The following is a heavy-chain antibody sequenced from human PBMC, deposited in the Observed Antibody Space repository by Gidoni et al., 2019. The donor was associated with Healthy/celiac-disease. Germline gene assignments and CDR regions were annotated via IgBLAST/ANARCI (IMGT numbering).Heavy chain of an antibody. Sequence: QVQLQESGPGLVKPSETLSLTCTVSGGSISSYYWSWIRQPPGKGLEWIGYIYYSGSTNYNPSLKSRVTISVDTSKNQFSLKLSSVTAADTAVYYCARFGDPGAFDIWGQGTMVTVSS. CDR3: ARFGDPGAFDI. J-gene: IGHJ3*02. V-gene: IGHV4-59*08. CDR1: GGSISSYY. D-gene: IGHD2-21*02. CDR2: IYYSGST.